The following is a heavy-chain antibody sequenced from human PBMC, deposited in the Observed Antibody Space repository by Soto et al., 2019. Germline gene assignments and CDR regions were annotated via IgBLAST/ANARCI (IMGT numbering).Heavy chain of an antibody. Sequence: SEALSLSCAVSGGSISGSRSSWGWTRQPPGKGLEWIGSIYYSGSTYYNPSLKSRVTISVDTSKNQFSLKLSSVTAADTAVYYCASPSEDYGDYYYGMDVWGQGTTVT. CDR3: ASPSEDYGDYYYGMDV. CDR2: IYYSGST. V-gene: IGHV4-39*01. D-gene: IGHD4-17*01. J-gene: IGHJ6*02. CDR1: GGSISGSRSS.